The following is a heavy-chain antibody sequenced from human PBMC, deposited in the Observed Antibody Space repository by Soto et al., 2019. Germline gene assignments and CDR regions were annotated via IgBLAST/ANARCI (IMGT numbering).Heavy chain of an antibody. V-gene: IGHV3-30*18. Sequence: QVQLVESGGGVVQPGRSLRLSCAASGFMFSSYGMFWVRQAPGKGLEWVAVVTYDGRNAYYGEFVKGRFTISRDNSNNMLYLQMNSLRAEDTAVYYCAKGKGVTRPGVVYFDYWGLGTPLTVSS. CDR2: VTYDGRNA. CDR3: AKGKGVTRPGVVYFDY. D-gene: IGHD3-3*01. CDR1: GFMFSSYG. J-gene: IGHJ4*02.